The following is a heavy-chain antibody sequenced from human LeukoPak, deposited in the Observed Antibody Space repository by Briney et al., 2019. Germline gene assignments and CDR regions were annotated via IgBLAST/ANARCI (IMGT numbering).Heavy chain of an antibody. V-gene: IGHV1-2*02. CDR1: GYTFTGYY. CDR2: INPNSGGT. CDR3: ARGVGADWGSFFDY. J-gene: IGHJ4*03. D-gene: IGHD1-26*01. Sequence: ASVTVSCKASGYTFTGYYMHWVRQAPGQGLEWIGWINPNSGGTNYAQKFQGRVTMTRTTSISTAYMELSRLRSDDTAVYYCARGVGADWGSFFDYWGQGTLVTVSS.